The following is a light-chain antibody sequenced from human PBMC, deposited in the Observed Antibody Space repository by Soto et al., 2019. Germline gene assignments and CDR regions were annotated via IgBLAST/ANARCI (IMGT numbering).Light chain of an antibody. Sequence: DIQMTQSPSTLSAFVGDRVTITCRARQSVSNWLAWYQQKPGKAPRLLISKASTLESGVPSRFSGSGSGTEFTLSISSLQPEDFATYYCQQYISASTFGQGTKLEIK. CDR2: KAS. CDR1: QSVSNW. V-gene: IGKV1-5*03. CDR3: QQYISAST. J-gene: IGKJ2*02.